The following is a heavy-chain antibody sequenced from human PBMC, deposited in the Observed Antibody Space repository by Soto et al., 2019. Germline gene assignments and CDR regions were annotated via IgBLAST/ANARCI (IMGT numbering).Heavy chain of an antibody. J-gene: IGHJ6*02. CDR3: ARGQGGYSYGYYYYYGMDV. CDR1: GYTFTGYY. D-gene: IGHD5-18*01. V-gene: IGHV1-2*04. CDR2: INPNSGGT. Sequence: GASVKVSCKASGYTFTGYYMHWVRQAPGQGLEWMGWINPNSGGTNYAQKFQGWVTMTRDTSISTAYMELSRLRSDDTAVYYCARGQGGYSYGYYYYYGMDVWGQGTTVTVSS.